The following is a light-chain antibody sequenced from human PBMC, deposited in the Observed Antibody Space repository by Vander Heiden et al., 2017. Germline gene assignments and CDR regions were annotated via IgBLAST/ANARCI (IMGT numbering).Light chain of an antibody. Sequence: EIVLTQSPGTLSLSPGERATLTCRASQGVISRYLAWYQQKPGQAPTLLIYGAATRTADTPDRFSGSGSGTDFTLTISGLEPEDSAVYYCQQCGSSPPWTFGQGTTVEIK. CDR2: GAA. V-gene: IGKV3-20*01. J-gene: IGKJ1*01. CDR3: QQCGSSPPWT. CDR1: QGVISRY.